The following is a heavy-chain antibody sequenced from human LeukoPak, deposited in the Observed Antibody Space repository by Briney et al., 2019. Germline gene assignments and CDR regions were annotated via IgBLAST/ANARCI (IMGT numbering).Heavy chain of an antibody. Sequence: PGGSLRLSCAASGFTFSSYGIHWVRQAPGKGLEWVAFIRNDGSNKYYADSVKGRFTVSRDNSKNTLYLRMNSLRADDTAVYYCAKVESAEAGYFDYWGQGTLVTVSS. J-gene: IGHJ4*02. V-gene: IGHV3-30*02. CDR3: AKVESAEAGYFDY. D-gene: IGHD6-13*01. CDR1: GFTFSSYG. CDR2: IRNDGSNK.